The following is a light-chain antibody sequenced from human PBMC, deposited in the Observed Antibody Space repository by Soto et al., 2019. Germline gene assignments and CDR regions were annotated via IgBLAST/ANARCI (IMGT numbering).Light chain of an antibody. CDR1: QSITYW. V-gene: IGKV1-5*01. CDR2: DGF. CDR3: QQYHSFSFT. Sequence: DIQMTQSPSSLSASVGDRVTITCRASQSITYWLAWYQQKPGRAPKLLIYDGFNLQSGVPSRFSGSGSGTEFTLTISSLQPDDSATYYCQQYHSFSFTFGQGTKVDIK. J-gene: IGKJ2*01.